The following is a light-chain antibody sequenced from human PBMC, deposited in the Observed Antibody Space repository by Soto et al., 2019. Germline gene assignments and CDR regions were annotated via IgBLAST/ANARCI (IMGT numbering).Light chain of an antibody. J-gene: IGKJ5*01. CDR2: DAS. CDR3: QQRSNWIT. CDR1: QSISRY. V-gene: IGKV3-11*01. Sequence: EILLTQSPATLSLSPGERATLSCRASQSISRYLAWYQQKPGQAPRLLIYDASNRATGIPVRFSGSGSGTDFTLTISSLVPEDFAVYYCQQRSNWITFGQGTRLEI.